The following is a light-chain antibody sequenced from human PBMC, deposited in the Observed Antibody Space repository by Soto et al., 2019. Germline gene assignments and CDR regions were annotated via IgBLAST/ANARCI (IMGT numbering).Light chain of an antibody. CDR2: KDS. V-gene: IGLV3-25*03. CDR1: ALPKQY. Sequence: SYELTQPPSVSVSPGQTARITCSGDALPKQYAYWYQQKPGQAPVLVIYKDSERPSGIPERFSGSSSETTVTLTISGVQAEDEADYYCQSADSSGTYQVFGTGTKVTVL. J-gene: IGLJ1*01. CDR3: QSADSSGTYQV.